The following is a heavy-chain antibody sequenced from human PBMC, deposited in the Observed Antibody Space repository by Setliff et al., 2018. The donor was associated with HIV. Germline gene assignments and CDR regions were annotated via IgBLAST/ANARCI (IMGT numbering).Heavy chain of an antibody. V-gene: IGHV3-20*04. CDR2: INSNGESV. CDR3: ARDESGGDFYFYMDV. D-gene: IGHD3-16*01. CDR1: GFTFHDYG. J-gene: IGHJ6*03. Sequence: LRLSCDGYGFTFHDYGLTWVRQVPGKGLEWVSGINSNGESVGYADSVKGRFTISRDNAKNSLYLQMNSLRVEDTALYYCARDESGGDFYFYMDVWGKGTTVTVSS.